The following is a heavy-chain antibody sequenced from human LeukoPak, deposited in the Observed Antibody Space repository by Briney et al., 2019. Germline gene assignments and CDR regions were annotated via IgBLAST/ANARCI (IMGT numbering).Heavy chain of an antibody. Sequence: SVKVSCKASGYTFTSYGISWVRQAPGQGLEWMGRIIPILGIANYAQKFQGRVTITADKSTSTAYMELSSLRSEDTAVYYCAAQLSGDVDYWGQGTLVTVSS. CDR2: IIPILGIA. CDR3: AAQLSGDVDY. V-gene: IGHV1-69*04. J-gene: IGHJ4*02. D-gene: IGHD2-2*01. CDR1: GYTFTSYG.